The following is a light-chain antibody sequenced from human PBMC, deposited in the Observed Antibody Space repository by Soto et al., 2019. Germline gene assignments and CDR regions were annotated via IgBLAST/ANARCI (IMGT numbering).Light chain of an antibody. CDR1: QSVCSY. Sequence: EIALTQSAAPLSLSPGALATLSCRASQSVCSYLAWYQQKPGQAPRLLIYDASNWATGIPARFSGSGSGTDFTLTISSLEPEDFAVYYCQQRSNWPPKYTFGQGTKLEIK. CDR3: QQRSNWPPKYT. J-gene: IGKJ2*01. CDR2: DAS. V-gene: IGKV3-11*01.